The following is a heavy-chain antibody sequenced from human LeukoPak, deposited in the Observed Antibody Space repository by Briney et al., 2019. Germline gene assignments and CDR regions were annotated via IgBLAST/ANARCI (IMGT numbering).Heavy chain of an antibody. D-gene: IGHD3-22*01. V-gene: IGHV1-2*06. CDR1: GYTFTGYY. CDR3: AGTNPYYYDSSGYYY. J-gene: IGHJ4*02. Sequence: GASVKVSCKASGYTFTGYYMHWVRQAPGQGLEWMGRINPNSGGTNYAQKFQGRVTMTRDTSISTAYMELSRLRSDDAAVYYCAGTNPYYYDSSGYYYWGQGTLVTVSS. CDR2: INPNSGGT.